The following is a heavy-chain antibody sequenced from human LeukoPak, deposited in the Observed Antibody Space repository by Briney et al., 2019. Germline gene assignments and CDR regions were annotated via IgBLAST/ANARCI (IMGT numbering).Heavy chain of an antibody. CDR3: ARDLLEWYFDY. CDR1: GFTFSSYA. CDR2: IYSGGST. Sequence: PGESLRLSCAASGFTFSSYAMSWVRQAPGKGLEWVSVIYSGGSTYYADSVKGRFTISRDNSKNTLYLQMNSLRAEDTAVYYCARDLLEWYFDYWGQGTLVTVSS. J-gene: IGHJ4*02. D-gene: IGHD3-3*01. V-gene: IGHV3-66*01.